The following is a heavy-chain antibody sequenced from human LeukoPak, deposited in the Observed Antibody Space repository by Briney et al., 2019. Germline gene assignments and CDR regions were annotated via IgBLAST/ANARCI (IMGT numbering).Heavy chain of an antibody. CDR2: IIPILGIA. V-gene: IGHV1-69*04. CDR3: ARDTTYYYDSSGYYHTFDY. CDR1: GGTFSSYA. Sequence: SVKVSCKASGGTFSSYAISWVRQAPGQGLEWMGRIIPILGIANYAQKFQGRVTITADKSTSTAYMELGSLRSEDTAVYYCARDTTYYYDSSGYYHTFDYWGQGTLVTVSS. J-gene: IGHJ4*02. D-gene: IGHD3-22*01.